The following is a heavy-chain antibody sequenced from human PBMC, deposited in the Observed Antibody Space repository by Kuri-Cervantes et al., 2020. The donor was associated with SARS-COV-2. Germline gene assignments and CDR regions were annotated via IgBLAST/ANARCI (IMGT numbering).Heavy chain of an antibody. CDR1: GFTFSSYS. D-gene: IGHD3-9*01. CDR2: ISYDGSNK. Sequence: GGSLRLSCAASGFTFSSYSMNWVRQAPGKGLEWVAVISYDGSNKYYADSVKGRFTISRDNSKNTLYLQMNSLRAEDTAVYYCARDPDDILTGPFDYWGQGTRVTCYS. CDR3: ARDPDDILTGPFDY. V-gene: IGHV3-30*03. J-gene: IGHJ4*02.